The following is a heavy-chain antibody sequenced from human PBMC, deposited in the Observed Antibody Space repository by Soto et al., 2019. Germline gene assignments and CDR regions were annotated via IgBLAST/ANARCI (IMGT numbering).Heavy chain of an antibody. J-gene: IGHJ4*02. CDR3: ARTDKSDYVPALDN. D-gene: IGHD4-17*01. V-gene: IGHV1-18*01. CDR1: GYTFTTYG. CDR2: ITPFNDNT. Sequence: QIHLVQSGGEVKKPGASVKVSCKTSGYTFTTYGISWVRQAPGQGLEWMGWITPFNDNTNYAQNLQGRVTMTTDTSTNTAYFELRSLTSDDTAVYYCARTDKSDYVPALDNWGQGTLVTGYS.